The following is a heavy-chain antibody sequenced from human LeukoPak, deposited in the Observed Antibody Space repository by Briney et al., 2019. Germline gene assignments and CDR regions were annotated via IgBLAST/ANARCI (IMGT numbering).Heavy chain of an antibody. CDR3: ARDLRRRDCSGGSCYSDAFDI. V-gene: IGHV1-69*06. CDR1: GGNFSSYA. D-gene: IGHD2-15*01. J-gene: IGHJ3*02. Sequence: SVKVSCKASGGNFSSYAISWVRQAPAQGLEWMGRIIPIFGTANYAQKFQGRVTITADKSTSTAYMELSSLRSEDTAVYYCARDLRRRDCSGGSCYSDAFDIWGQGTMLTVSS. CDR2: IIPIFGTA.